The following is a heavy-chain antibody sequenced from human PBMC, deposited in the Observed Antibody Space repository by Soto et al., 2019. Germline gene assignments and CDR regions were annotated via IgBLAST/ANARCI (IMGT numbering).Heavy chain of an antibody. CDR2: IDPSDSYT. Sequence: PVESLKIACKGSGYIFTSYWISWFLQMPGKGLEWMGRIDPSDSYTNYSPSFQGHVTISADKSISTAYLQWSSLKASDTAMYYCARHRDYSTYFDAFDIWGQGTMVTVSS. CDR3: ARHRDYSTYFDAFDI. V-gene: IGHV5-10-1*01. D-gene: IGHD4-4*01. J-gene: IGHJ3*02. CDR1: GYIFTSYW.